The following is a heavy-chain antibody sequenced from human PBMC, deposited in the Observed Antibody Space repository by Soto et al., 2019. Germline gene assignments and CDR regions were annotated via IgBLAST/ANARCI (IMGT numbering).Heavy chain of an antibody. Sequence: SLRLSCAASGFTFSSYGMHWVRQAPGKGLEWVAVIWYDGSNKYYADSVKGRFTISRDNSKNTLYLQMNSLRAEDTAVYYCARDSQYYDFWSGYLPHDYYYYYMDVWGKGTTVTVSS. CDR2: IWYDGSNK. D-gene: IGHD3-3*01. CDR1: GFTFSSYG. J-gene: IGHJ6*03. V-gene: IGHV3-33*01. CDR3: ARDSQYYDFWSGYLPHDYYYYYMDV.